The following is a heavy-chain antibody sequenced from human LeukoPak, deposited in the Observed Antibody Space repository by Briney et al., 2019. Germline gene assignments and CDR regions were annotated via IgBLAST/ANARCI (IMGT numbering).Heavy chain of an antibody. V-gene: IGHV4-34*01. CDR2: INHSGST. CDR1: GGSIRRYY. Sequence: PSETLSLTCSVSGGSIRRYYWSWIRQPPGKGLEWIGEINHSGSTNYNPSLKSRVTISVDTSKNQFSLKLSSVTAADTAVYYGARRKAGKAFFYFWGQGTLVTVSS. J-gene: IGHJ4*02. CDR3: ARRKAGKAFFYF. D-gene: IGHD4-23*01.